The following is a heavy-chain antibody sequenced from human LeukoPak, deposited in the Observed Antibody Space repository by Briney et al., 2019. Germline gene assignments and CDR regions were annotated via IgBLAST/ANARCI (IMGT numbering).Heavy chain of an antibody. Sequence: SETLSLTCAVYGGSFSGYYWSWIRQPPGRGLEWIGEINHSGSTNYNPSLKSRVTISVDTSKNQFSLKLSSVTAADTAVYYCARGPGGNWFDPWGQGTLVTVSS. V-gene: IGHV4-34*01. CDR1: GGSFSGYY. J-gene: IGHJ5*02. D-gene: IGHD3-10*01. CDR3: ARGPGGNWFDP. CDR2: INHSGST.